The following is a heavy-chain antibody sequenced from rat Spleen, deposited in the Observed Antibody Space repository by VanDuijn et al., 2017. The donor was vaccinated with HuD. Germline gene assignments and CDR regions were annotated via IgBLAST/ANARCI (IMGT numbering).Heavy chain of an antibody. Sequence: EVQLQESGPGLVKPSQSLSLTCSVTGYSIASSYRWNWIRKFPGNRLEWMGYINSAGSTIYNPSLKSRISITRDTSKNQFLLQVNSVNPEDPATFYCAMPGYYSSYTRLMDVWGQGASVTVSS. J-gene: IGHJ4*01. V-gene: IGHV3-3*01. CDR3: AMPGYYSSYTRLMDV. CDR2: INSAGST. CDR1: GYSIASSYR. D-gene: IGHD1-2*01.